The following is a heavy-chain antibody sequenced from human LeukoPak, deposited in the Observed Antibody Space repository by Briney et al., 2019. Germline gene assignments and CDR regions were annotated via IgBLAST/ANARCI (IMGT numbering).Heavy chain of an antibody. J-gene: IGHJ4*02. D-gene: IGHD6-19*01. CDR2: IYYSGST. Sequence: PSETLSLTCTVSGGSISSSSYYWGWIRQPPGKGLEWIGSIYYSGSTYYNPSLKGRVTISVDTSKNQFSLKLSSVTAADTAVYYCARGSSGWYSHDYWGQGTLVTVSS. CDR1: GGSISSSSYY. V-gene: IGHV4-39*01. CDR3: ARGSSGWYSHDY.